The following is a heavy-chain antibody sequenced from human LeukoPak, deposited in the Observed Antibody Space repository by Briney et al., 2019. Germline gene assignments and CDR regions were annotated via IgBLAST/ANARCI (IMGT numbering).Heavy chain of an antibody. CDR1: GFTFTGYY. V-gene: IGHV1-2*02. J-gene: IGHJ6*02. CDR3: ARDLYGDYYYYYGMDV. Sequence: GASVKVSCKSSGFTFTGYYMHWVRQAPGQGLEWMGWINPNSGGTNYAQKFQGRVTMTRDTSINTAYMELSRLRSDDTAVYFCARDLYGDYYYYYGMDVWGQGTTVTVSS. D-gene: IGHD4-17*01. CDR2: INPNSGGT.